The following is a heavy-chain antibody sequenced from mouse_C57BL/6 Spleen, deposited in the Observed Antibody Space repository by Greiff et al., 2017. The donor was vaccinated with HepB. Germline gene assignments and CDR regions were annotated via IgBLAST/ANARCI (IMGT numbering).Heavy chain of an antibody. CDR2: IDPETGGT. V-gene: IGHV1-15*01. Sequence: VQLQQSGAELVRPGASVTLSCKASGYTFTDYEMHWVKQTPVHGLEWIGAIDPETGGTAYNQKFKGKAILTADKSSSTAYMELRSLTSEDSAVYYWTRGAYSSAWFAYWGQGTLVTVSA. CDR1: GYTFTDYE. CDR3: TRGAYSSAWFAY. J-gene: IGHJ3*01. D-gene: IGHD2-12*01.